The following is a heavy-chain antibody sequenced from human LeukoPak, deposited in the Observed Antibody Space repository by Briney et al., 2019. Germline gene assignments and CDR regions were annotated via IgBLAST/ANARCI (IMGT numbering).Heavy chain of an antibody. Sequence: GASVKVSCKASGYTFTGYYMHWVRQAPGQGLEWMGWINPNSGGTNYAQKFQGRVTMTEDTSTDTAYMELSSLRSEDTAVYYCATPPLLWFGELLSTPHDAFDIWGQGTMVTVSS. CDR3: ATPPLLWFGELLSTPHDAFDI. D-gene: IGHD3-10*01. J-gene: IGHJ3*02. CDR1: GYTFTGYY. V-gene: IGHV1-2*02. CDR2: INPNSGGT.